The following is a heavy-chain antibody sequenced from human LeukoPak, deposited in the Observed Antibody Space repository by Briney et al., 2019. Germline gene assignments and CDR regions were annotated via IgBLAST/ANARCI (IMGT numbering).Heavy chain of an antibody. Sequence: GGSLRLSCAASGFTFSSYAMSWVRQAPGKGLEWVSGISGSGSSTYYADSVKGRFTISRDNAKNTLYLQMNSLRAEDTAVYYCAREAAYYYGSGSPFDYWGQGTLVTVSS. CDR1: GFTFSSYA. CDR3: AREAAYYYGSGSPFDY. J-gene: IGHJ4*02. D-gene: IGHD3-10*01. V-gene: IGHV3-23*01. CDR2: ISGSGSST.